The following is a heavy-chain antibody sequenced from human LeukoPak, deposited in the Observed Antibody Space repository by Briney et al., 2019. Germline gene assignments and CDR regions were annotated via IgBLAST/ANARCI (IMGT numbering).Heavy chain of an antibody. J-gene: IGHJ4*02. CDR3: ARGSGYTHYDILTGYHN. CDR1: GGSISSYY. Sequence: SETLSLTCTVSGGSISSYYWSWIRQPPGKGLEWIGYIYYSGSTNYNPSLKSRVTISVDTSKNQFSLKLSSVTAADTAVYYCARGSGYTHYDILTGYHNWGQGTLVTVSS. V-gene: IGHV4-59*01. D-gene: IGHD3-9*01. CDR2: IYYSGST.